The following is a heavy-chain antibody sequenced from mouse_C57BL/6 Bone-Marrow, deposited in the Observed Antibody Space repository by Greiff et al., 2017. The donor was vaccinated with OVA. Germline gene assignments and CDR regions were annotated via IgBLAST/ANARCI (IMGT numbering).Heavy chain of an antibody. CDR3: TYGNYRSWFAY. J-gene: IGHJ3*01. Sequence: EVQLQQSGTVLARPGASVKMSCKTSGYTFTSYWMHWVKQRPGQGLEWIGAIYPGNSDTSYNQKFKGKAKLTAVTSASTAHMELSSLTNEDSAVYYCTYGNYRSWFAYWGQGTLVTVSA. V-gene: IGHV1-5*01. CDR1: GYTFTSYW. D-gene: IGHD2-1*01. CDR2: IYPGNSDT.